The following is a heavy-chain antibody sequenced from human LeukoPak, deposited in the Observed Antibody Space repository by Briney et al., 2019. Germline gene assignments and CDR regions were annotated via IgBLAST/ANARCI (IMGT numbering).Heavy chain of an antibody. V-gene: IGHV3-30*18. CDR1: GFTFSSYG. D-gene: IGHD5-18*01. Sequence: GGSLRLSCADSGFTFSSYGMHWVRQAPGKGLEWVAVISYDGSNKYCADSVKGRFTISRDTSKNTLYLQMNSLRAEDTAVYYCAKEQSDTAMVTGTLDYWGQGTLVTVSS. J-gene: IGHJ4*02. CDR2: ISYDGSNK. CDR3: AKEQSDTAMVTGTLDY.